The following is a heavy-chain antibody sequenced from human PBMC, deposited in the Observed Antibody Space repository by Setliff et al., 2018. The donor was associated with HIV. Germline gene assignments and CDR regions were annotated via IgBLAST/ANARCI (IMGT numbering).Heavy chain of an antibody. D-gene: IGHD6-19*01. CDR3: ARVPYRSVWFSGGHDAFDI. CDR2: INPNNGGS. V-gene: IGHV1-2*02. J-gene: IGHJ3*02. CDR1: GYTFSGYY. Sequence: GASVKVSCKASGYTFSGYYIHWVRQAPGQGLEWVGWINPNNGGSTYAQNFQGRVTMTGDTSISTVFMELSSLRFDDTAVYYCARVPYRSVWFSGGHDAFDIWGQGTMVTVSS.